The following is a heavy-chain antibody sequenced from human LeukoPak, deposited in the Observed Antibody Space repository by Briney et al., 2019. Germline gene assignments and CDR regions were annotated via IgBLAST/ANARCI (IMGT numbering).Heavy chain of an antibody. CDR1: GHTFTGYY. D-gene: IGHD1-26*01. J-gene: IGHJ4*02. Sequence: GASVKVSCKAAGHTFTGYYMHWVRQAPGQGVEWMGWINPKSGGTNYAQKFQGRVIMTRDTSITTAYMELSRLRSDDTAVYYCAKSEVGAISWVHWGQGTLVIVSS. CDR2: INPKSGGT. CDR3: AKSEVGAISWVH. V-gene: IGHV1-2*02.